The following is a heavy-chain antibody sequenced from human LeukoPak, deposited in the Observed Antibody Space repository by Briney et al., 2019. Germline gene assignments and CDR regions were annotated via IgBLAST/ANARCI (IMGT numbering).Heavy chain of an antibody. CDR1: GFTFSSYS. CDR2: ISSSGGAT. V-gene: IGHV3-23*01. CDR3: ARAAMVRGVDYFDY. J-gene: IGHJ4*02. D-gene: IGHD3-10*01. Sequence: GGSLRLSCAASGFTFSSYSMSWARQAPGKGLEWVSVISSSGGATYYADSVKGRFTTSRDNSKNTLYLQMNSLRAEDTAIYYCARAAMVRGVDYFDYWGQGTLVTVSS.